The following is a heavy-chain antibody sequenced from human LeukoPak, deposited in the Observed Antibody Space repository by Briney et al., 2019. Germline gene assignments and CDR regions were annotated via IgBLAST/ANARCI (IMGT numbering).Heavy chain of an antibody. V-gene: IGHV4-4*07. CDR2: IYTSGST. CDR1: GGSISSYY. CDR3: ARSEYQLLSYYMDV. J-gene: IGHJ6*03. Sequence: SETLSLTCTVSGGSISSYYWSWIRQPAGKGLEWIGRIYTSGSTNYNPSLKSRVTMSVDTSKNQFSLKLSSVTAADTAVYYCARSEYQLLSYYMDVWGKGTTVTVSS. D-gene: IGHD2-2*01.